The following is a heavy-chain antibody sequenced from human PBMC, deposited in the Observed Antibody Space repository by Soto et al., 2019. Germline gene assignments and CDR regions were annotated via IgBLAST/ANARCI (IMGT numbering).Heavy chain of an antibody. J-gene: IGHJ6*03. CDR3: ATVGFLRATTYYYYYMDV. V-gene: IGHV1-3*01. Sequence: ASVKVSCKASGYTFTSYAMHWVRQAPGQRLEWMGWINAGNGNTKYSQKFQGRVTMTKDTSTDTAYMELSSLRSEDTAVYYCATVGFLRATTYYYYYMDVWGKGTTVTVSS. CDR2: INAGNGNT. CDR1: GYTFTSYA. D-gene: IGHD1-26*01.